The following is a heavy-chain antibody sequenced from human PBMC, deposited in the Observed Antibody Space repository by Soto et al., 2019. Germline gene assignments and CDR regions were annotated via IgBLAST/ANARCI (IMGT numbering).Heavy chain of an antibody. D-gene: IGHD3-16*01. CDR1: GFTFSSYA. CDR2: ISASGNSI. J-gene: IGHJ4*02. V-gene: IGHV3-23*01. CDR3: EKDDPFTY. Sequence: EVQLLESGGGLVQPGGSLRLSCAASGFTFSSYAMGWVRQAPGKGLEWVSVISASGNSIYYADSVEGRFAISRDNTKNTHYLQMNNLTAEDTAVYYCEKDDPFTYWGQGTLVTVSS.